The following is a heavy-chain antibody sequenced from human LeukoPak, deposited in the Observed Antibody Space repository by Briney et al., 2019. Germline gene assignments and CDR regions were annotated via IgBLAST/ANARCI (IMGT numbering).Heavy chain of an antibody. V-gene: IGHV3-74*01. D-gene: IGHD7-27*01. CDR3: ARDPVPELGYYYYYMDV. J-gene: IGHJ6*03. CDR1: GFTFRSSW. CDR2: INSDGSTT. Sequence: GGSLRLSCAASGFTFRSSWIHWVRQVPGKGLVWVSRINSDGSTTNYADSVKGRFTISRDNAKNSLYLQMNSLRAEDTAVYYCARDPVPELGYYYYYMDVWGKGTTVTISS.